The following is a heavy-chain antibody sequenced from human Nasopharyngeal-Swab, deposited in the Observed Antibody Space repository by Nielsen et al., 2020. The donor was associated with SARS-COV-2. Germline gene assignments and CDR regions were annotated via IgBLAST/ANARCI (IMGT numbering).Heavy chain of an antibody. CDR1: GGFISCYN. CDR2: IYFSGST. Sequence: SLTISSTVSGGFISCYNRSWLRQPPGKGLGWIGYIYFSGSTNYNPSLKSRVTISVDTSKNQFYLKLSSVTAAATAVYYCTGAAAGGLSFDYWGQGTLVTVSS. CDR3: TGAAAGGLSFDY. V-gene: IGHV4-59*01. J-gene: IGHJ4*02. D-gene: IGHD6-13*01.